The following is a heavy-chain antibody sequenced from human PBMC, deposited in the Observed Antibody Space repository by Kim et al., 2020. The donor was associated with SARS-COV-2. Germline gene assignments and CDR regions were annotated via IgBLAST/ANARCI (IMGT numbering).Heavy chain of an antibody. CDR1: GYTFTSYD. Sequence: ASVKVSCKASGYTFTSYDINWVRQATGQGLEWMGWMNPNSGNTGYAQKFQGRVTMTRNTSISTAYMELSSLRSEDTAVYYCARWCQNVIAAAGRSGGGNFDYWGQGTLVTVSS. J-gene: IGHJ4*02. CDR2: MNPNSGNT. D-gene: IGHD6-13*01. V-gene: IGHV1-8*01. CDR3: ARWCQNVIAAAGRSGGGNFDY.